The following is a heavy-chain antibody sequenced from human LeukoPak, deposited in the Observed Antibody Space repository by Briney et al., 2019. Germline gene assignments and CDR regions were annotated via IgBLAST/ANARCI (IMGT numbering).Heavy chain of an antibody. CDR2: IRAKAYGGTT. Sequence: GGSLSLSCAASGFTFGDFPMTWVRQAPGKGLEWVGYIRAKAYGGTTEYAASVKGRFDISRDDSKRIAYLQMNRLRTDDTAVYYCTRGSGRFEFWGQGALVTVSS. CDR1: GFTFGDFP. V-gene: IGHV3-49*04. J-gene: IGHJ4*02. CDR3: TRGSGRFEF. D-gene: IGHD2-15*01.